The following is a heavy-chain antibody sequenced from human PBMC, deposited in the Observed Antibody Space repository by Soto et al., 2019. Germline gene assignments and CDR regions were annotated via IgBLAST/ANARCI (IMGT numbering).Heavy chain of an antibody. Sequence: GGSLRLSCAASGFTFSSYAMSWVRQAPGKGLEWVSAISGSGGSTYYADSVKGRFTISRDNSKNTLYLQMNSLRAEDTAVYYCAKDRLRYFDWLLFGPGDYWGQGTQVTVSS. D-gene: IGHD3-9*01. CDR3: AKDRLRYFDWLLFGPGDY. CDR1: GFTFSSYA. J-gene: IGHJ4*02. CDR2: ISGSGGST. V-gene: IGHV3-23*01.